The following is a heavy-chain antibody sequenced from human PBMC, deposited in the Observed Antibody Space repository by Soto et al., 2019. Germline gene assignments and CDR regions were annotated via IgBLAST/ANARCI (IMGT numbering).Heavy chain of an antibody. CDR3: AKRSRYYFDS. CDR1: GFTFSAFA. D-gene: IGHD6-13*01. J-gene: IGHJ4*02. CDR2: ISDGGGTP. Sequence: GGSLRLSCAASGFTFSAFAMSWVRQAPGKGLELVSTISDGGGTPFYADSVKGRFTISRDNSQNTLHLQMTTLRAEDTAVYFCAKRSRYYFDSWGQGSLVTVSS. V-gene: IGHV3-23*01.